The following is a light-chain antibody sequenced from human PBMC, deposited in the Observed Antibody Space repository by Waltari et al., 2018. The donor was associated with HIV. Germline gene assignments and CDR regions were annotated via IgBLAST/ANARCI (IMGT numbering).Light chain of an antibody. CDR2: DVP. V-gene: IGLV2-14*03. J-gene: IGLJ3*02. CDR1: SIPVGGCNY. CDR3: TSYTNIRTWV. Sequence: QSALTQPSSVAGSPGQSLTISSAGTSIPVGGCNYTSWFQQHPGKAPKHIIYDVPNRPPGVFNRFSGSKSGNTASLTISVLQAEDEADYYCTSYTNIRTWVFGGGTKLTVL.